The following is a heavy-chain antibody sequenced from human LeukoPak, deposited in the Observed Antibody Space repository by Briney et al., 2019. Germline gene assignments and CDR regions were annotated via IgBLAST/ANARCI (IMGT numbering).Heavy chain of an antibody. D-gene: IGHD2-15*01. J-gene: IGHJ1*01. V-gene: IGHV3-30*18. CDR2: ISYDGPNK. CDR3: AKDFAKYCSGGCDFQD. CDR1: GFPFSSYG. Sequence: GGSLRLSCAASGFPFSSYGIHWVRQAPGKGLEWVAVISYDGPNKYYADSVKGRFTISRDNSKNTLFLQMNSLKPEDTAVYYCAKDFAKYCSGGCDFQDWGQGTLVTVSS.